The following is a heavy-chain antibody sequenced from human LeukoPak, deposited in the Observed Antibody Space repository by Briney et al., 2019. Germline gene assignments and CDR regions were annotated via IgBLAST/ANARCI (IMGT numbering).Heavy chain of an antibody. D-gene: IGHD3/OR15-3a*01. CDR2: IKEDGSEK. J-gene: IGHJ2*01. V-gene: IGHV3-7*01. CDR1: GFTFSTSW. Sequence: GGALRLSCAASGFTFSTSWMGWVRQAPGRGLEWLANIKEDGSEKYYVDSVKRRFTISRDNAENSLFLQMNSLGAEDTAVYYCARSFLDLRIYRFFDLWGRGTLVTVPS. CDR3: ARSFLDLRIYRFFDL.